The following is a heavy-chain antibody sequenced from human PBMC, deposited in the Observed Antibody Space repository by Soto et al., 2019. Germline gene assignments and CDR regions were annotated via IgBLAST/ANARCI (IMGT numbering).Heavy chain of an antibody. CDR3: ARLFDTSGWYDY. Sequence: GESLKISCKGSGYSFNSNWIGWVRQMPGKGLERMGIIYPGDSDTRYSPSFQGQVTISADKSITTAYLQWSSLRASDSAMYYCARLFDTSGWYDYWGQGTLVTVSS. V-gene: IGHV5-51*01. CDR1: GYSFNSNW. CDR2: IYPGDSDT. D-gene: IGHD6-19*01. J-gene: IGHJ4*02.